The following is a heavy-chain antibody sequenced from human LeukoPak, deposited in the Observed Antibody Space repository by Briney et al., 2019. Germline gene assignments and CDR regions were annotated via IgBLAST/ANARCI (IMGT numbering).Heavy chain of an antibody. CDR1: GGSFSGYY. J-gene: IGHJ6*03. Sequence: SETLSLTCAVYGGSFSGYYWSWIRQPPGKGLEWIGEINHSGSTNYNPSLKSRVTISVGTSKNQFSLKLSSVTAADTAVYYCARGRIVVVPAASITAYYYYYYMDVWGKGTTVTVSS. V-gene: IGHV4-34*01. D-gene: IGHD2-2*01. CDR2: INHSGST. CDR3: ARGRIVVVPAASITAYYYYYYMDV.